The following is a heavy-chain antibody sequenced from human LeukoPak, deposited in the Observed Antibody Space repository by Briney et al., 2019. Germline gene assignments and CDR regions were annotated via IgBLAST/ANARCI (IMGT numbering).Heavy chain of an antibody. Sequence: KPSETLSLTCTVSGGSISGYYWSWIRQPPGKGLEWIGYIYYSGSTNYNPSLKSRVTISVDTSKNQFSLKLSSVTAADTAVYYCASGLPAAHLDYWGQGTLVTVSS. V-gene: IGHV4-59*01. CDR2: IYYSGST. CDR3: ASGLPAAHLDY. CDR1: GGSISGYY. D-gene: IGHD2-2*01. J-gene: IGHJ4*02.